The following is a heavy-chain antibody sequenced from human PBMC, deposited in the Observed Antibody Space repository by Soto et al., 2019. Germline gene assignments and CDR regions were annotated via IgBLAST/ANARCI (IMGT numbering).Heavy chain of an antibody. CDR1: GYTFTSYG. Sequence: ASVKVSCKASGYTFTSYGISWVRQAPGQGLEWMGWISAYNGNTNYAQKLQGRVIMTTDTSTSTAYMELRSLRSDDTAVYYCATSWGIGYYYGMDVWGQGTTVTVSS. D-gene: IGHD3-16*01. CDR3: ATSWGIGYYYGMDV. J-gene: IGHJ6*02. V-gene: IGHV1-18*01. CDR2: ISAYNGNT.